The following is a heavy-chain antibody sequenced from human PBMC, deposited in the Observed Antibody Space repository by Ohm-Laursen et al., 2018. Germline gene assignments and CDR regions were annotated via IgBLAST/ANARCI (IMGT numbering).Heavy chain of an antibody. CDR2: ISDDGSNK. CDR1: GFTFSRYG. CDR3: AKEVAVAAPDFDY. V-gene: IGHV3-30*18. J-gene: IGHJ4*02. D-gene: IGHD6-19*01. Sequence: SLRLSCSASGFTFSRYGIHWVRQPPGKGLEWVGVISDDGSNKYYADSVKGRFTISRDNSKNMLYLQMNSLRPEDTAVYYCAKEVAVAAPDFDYWGQGTLVAVSS.